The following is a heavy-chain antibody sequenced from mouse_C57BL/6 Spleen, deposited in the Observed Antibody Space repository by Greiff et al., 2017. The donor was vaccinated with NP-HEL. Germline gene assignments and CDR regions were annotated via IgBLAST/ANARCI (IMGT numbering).Heavy chain of an antibody. CDR3: ARDSNYYGSSDWYFDV. J-gene: IGHJ1*03. Sequence: QVQLQQPGTELVKPGASVKLSCKASGYTFTSYWMHWVKQRPGQGLEWIGNINPSNGGTNYNEKFKSKATLTVDKSSSTAYMQLSSLTSEDSAVYYCARDSNYYGSSDWYFDVWGTGTTVTVSS. V-gene: IGHV1-53*01. CDR2: INPSNGGT. D-gene: IGHD1-1*01. CDR1: GYTFTSYW.